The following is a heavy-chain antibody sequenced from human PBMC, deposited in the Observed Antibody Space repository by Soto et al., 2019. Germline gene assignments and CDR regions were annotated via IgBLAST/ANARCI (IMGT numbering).Heavy chain of an antibody. Sequence: GGSLRLSCAASGFTFSSYWMHWVRQAPGKGLVWVSRINSDGSSTSYADSVKGRFTISRDNAKNTLYLQMNSLRAEDTAVYYCASGGMEGYCSGGSCYGMDVWGQGTTVTVSS. CDR1: GFTFSSYW. CDR2: INSDGSST. J-gene: IGHJ6*02. V-gene: IGHV3-74*01. CDR3: ASGGMEGYCSGGSCYGMDV. D-gene: IGHD2-15*01.